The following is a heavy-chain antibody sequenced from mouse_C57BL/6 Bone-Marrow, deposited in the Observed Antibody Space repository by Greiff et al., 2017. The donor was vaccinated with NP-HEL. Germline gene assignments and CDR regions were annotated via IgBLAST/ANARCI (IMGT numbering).Heavy chain of an antibody. CDR2: IRNKANGYTT. Sequence: EVKVVESGGGLVQPGGSLRLSCAASGFTFTDYYMSWVRQPPGKALEWLGFIRNKANGYTTEYSASVKGRFTISRDNSQSILYLQMNALRAEDSATYYCARANWDGFAYWGQGTLVTVSA. V-gene: IGHV7-3*01. D-gene: IGHD4-1*01. CDR1: GFTFTDYY. J-gene: IGHJ3*01. CDR3: ARANWDGFAY.